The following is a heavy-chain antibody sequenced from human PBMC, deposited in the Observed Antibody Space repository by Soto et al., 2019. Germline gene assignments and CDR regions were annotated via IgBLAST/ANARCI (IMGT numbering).Heavy chain of an antibody. V-gene: IGHV1-69*13. CDR2: IIPIFGTA. CDR3: ASILLRYCSGTSCYLEKWFDP. Sequence: GASVKVSCKASGGTFSSYAISWVRQAPGQGLEWMGGIIPIFGTANYAQKFQGRVTITADESTSTAYMELSSLRSEDTAVYYCASILLRYCSGTSCYLEKWFDPWGQGTLVTVSS. J-gene: IGHJ5*02. CDR1: GGTFSSYA. D-gene: IGHD2-2*01.